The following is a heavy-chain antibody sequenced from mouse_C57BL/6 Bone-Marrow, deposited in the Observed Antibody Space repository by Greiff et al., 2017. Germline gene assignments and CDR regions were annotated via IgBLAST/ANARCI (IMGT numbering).Heavy chain of an antibody. Sequence: EVMLVESGGGLVQPGGSLKLSCAASGFTFSDYGMAWVRQAPRKGPEWVAFISNLAYSIYYADTVTGRFTISRENAKNTLYLEMSSLRSEDTAMYYCARLTTVVAHYAMDYWGQGTSVTVSS. CDR1: GFTFSDYG. D-gene: IGHD1-1*01. CDR3: ARLTTVVAHYAMDY. CDR2: ISNLAYSI. V-gene: IGHV5-15*01. J-gene: IGHJ4*01.